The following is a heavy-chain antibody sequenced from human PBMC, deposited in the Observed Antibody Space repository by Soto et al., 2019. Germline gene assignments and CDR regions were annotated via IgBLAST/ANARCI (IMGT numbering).Heavy chain of an antibody. CDR3: ARDFWSGYRFYYYYGMDV. J-gene: IGHJ6*02. D-gene: IGHD3-3*01. V-gene: IGHV4-38-2*02. Sequence: PSETLSLTCAVSGYSISSGGYWGWIRQPPGKGLEWIGSIYHSGSTYYNPSLKSRVTISVDTSKNQFSLKLSSVTAADTAVYYCARDFWSGYRFYYYYGMDVWGQGTTVTVSS. CDR1: GYSISSGGY. CDR2: IYHSGST.